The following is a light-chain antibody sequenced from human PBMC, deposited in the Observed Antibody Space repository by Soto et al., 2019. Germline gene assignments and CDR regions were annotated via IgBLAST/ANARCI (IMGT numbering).Light chain of an antibody. J-gene: IGLJ1*01. CDR1: GSDIGGYNF. Sequence: QSALTQPPSASGSPGQSVTISCTGTGSDIGGYNFVSWYQQRPGKVPKLIIYEVNKRPSGVPDRFSGSKSGNTASLTVSGLQADDEADSYCSSYAGTNNSYVFGTGTKLTVL. V-gene: IGLV2-8*01. CDR2: EVN. CDR3: SSYAGTNNSYV.